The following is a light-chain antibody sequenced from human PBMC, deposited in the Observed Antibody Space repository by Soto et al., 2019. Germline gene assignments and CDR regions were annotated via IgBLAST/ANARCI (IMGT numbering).Light chain of an antibody. CDR2: FAS. V-gene: IGKV3-15*01. CDR1: LSIGIN. CDR3: QQYNNWPRT. Sequence: EFELTQSPAILSLSPGETATLSCRASLSIGINLAWYQQKPGQAPRLLIYFASTRATGTPARFSGSGSGTEFTLTISSLQSEDFAVYYCQQYNNWPRTFGQGTKVDIK. J-gene: IGKJ1*01.